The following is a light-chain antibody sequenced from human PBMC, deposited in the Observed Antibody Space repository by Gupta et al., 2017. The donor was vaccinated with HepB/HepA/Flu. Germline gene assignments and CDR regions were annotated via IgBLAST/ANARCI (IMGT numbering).Light chain of an antibody. J-gene: IGLJ1*01. CDR3: GAYGGANNFV. Sequence: QSALTQPPSASGSPGQSVTISCTGTTSDIGTYPYVSWYQQHPGTAPKLIIYEVTKRPSGVPDRFSGSRSGNTASLTVSGLQAEDEADYYCGAYGGANNFVFGSGTTVAV. V-gene: IGLV2-8*01. CDR2: EVT. CDR1: TSDIGTYPY.